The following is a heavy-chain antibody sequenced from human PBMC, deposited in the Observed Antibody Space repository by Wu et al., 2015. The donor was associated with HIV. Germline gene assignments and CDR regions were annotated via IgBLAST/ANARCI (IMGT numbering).Heavy chain of an antibody. Sequence: QVQLVQSGAEVKKPGASVKVSCKASGYTFTGYYMHWVRQAPGQGLEWMGWINPNSGGTNYAQKFQGRVTMTRDTSISTAYMELSRLRSDDTAVYYCARVPVGELDYGGNQRGRGIDYWGQGTLVTVSS. D-gene: IGHD4-23*01. J-gene: IGHJ4*02. CDR2: INPNSGGT. V-gene: IGHV1-2*02. CDR1: GYTFTGYY. CDR3: ARVPVGELDYGGNQRGRGIDY.